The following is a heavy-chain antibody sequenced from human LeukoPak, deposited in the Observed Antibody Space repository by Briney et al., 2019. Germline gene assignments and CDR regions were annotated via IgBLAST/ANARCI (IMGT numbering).Heavy chain of an antibody. CDR1: GYTFTSYA. D-gene: IGHD6-13*01. CDR3: ARGVAADYYYGMDV. J-gene: IGHJ6*02. Sequence: ASVKVSCKASGYTFTSYAMHWVRQAPGQRLEWMGWINAGNGNTKYSQKFQGRVTITRDTSASTAYMELSSLRSEDTAVYYCARGVAADYYYGMDVWGQGTTVTVSS. CDR2: INAGNGNT. V-gene: IGHV1-3*01.